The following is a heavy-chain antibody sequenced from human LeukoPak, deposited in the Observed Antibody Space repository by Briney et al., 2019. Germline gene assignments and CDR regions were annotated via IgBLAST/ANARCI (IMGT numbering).Heavy chain of an antibody. J-gene: IGHJ3*02. CDR3: AKPDSGWYSAFDI. CDR2: ISGSDSST. D-gene: IGHD6-19*01. V-gene: IGHV3-23*01. Sequence: GGSLRLSCAASGFTFSSYAMSWVRQAPGKGLEWVSTISGSDSSTYYADSVRGRFTISRDNSKNTVFLQMNSLRVEDAAVYYCAKPDSGWYSAFDIWGQGTMVTVSS. CDR1: GFTFSSYA.